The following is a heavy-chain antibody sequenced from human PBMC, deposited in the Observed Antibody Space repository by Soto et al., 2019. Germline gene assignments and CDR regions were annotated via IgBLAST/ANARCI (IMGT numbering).Heavy chain of an antibody. CDR3: ARGHPIGYCSSTSCHSDYYYYMDV. CDR1: GGSFSGYY. Sequence: SETLSLTCAVYGGSFSGYYWSWIRQPPGKGLEWIGEINHSGSTNYNPSLKSRVTISVDTSKNQFSLKLSSVTAADTAVYYCARGHPIGYCSSTSCHSDYYYYMDVWGKGTTVTVSS. D-gene: IGHD2-2*01. V-gene: IGHV4-34*01. CDR2: INHSGST. J-gene: IGHJ6*03.